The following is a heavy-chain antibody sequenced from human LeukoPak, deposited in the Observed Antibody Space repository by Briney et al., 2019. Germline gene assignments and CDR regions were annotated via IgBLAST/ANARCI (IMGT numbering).Heavy chain of an antibody. V-gene: IGHV3-9*01. Sequence: QPGRSLRLSCAASGFTFDDYAMHWVRQAPGKGLEWVSGISWNSGSIDYADSVKGRFTISRDNAKNSLYLQMNSLRAEDTALYYCTKGPSGIAVAGSPKYFQHWGQGTLVTVSS. CDR2: ISWNSGSI. CDR1: GFTFDDYA. D-gene: IGHD6-19*01. J-gene: IGHJ1*01. CDR3: TKGPSGIAVAGSPKYFQH.